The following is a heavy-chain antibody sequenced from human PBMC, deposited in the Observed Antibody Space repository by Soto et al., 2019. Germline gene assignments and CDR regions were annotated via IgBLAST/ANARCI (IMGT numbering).Heavy chain of an antibody. D-gene: IGHD2-8*02. CDR2: MYHSGST. V-gene: IGHV4-30-2*01. Sequence: PSETLSLTCAVSGCSISSGGYSWSWIRQPPGKGLEWIGYMYHSGSTNYNPSLKSRVTISVDTSKNQFSLKLSSVTAADTAVYYCARDKITGLFDYWGQGTLVTVSS. CDR1: GCSISSGGYS. CDR3: ARDKITGLFDY. J-gene: IGHJ4*02.